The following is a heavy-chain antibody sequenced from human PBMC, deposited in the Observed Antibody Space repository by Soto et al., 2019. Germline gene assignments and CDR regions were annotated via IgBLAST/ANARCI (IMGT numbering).Heavy chain of an antibody. CDR2: ISWNSNII. J-gene: IGHJ4*02. Sequence: EVQLVESGGGLVQPGRSLRLSCAASGFTFDDYAMHWVRRVPGKGLEWVSSISWNSNIIGYADSVKGRFTISRDNAKNSLYLQMNSLRPEDTALYYCATGGPDGFCSGGRCYFDYWGQGTLLTVSS. V-gene: IGHV3-9*01. CDR3: ATGGPDGFCSGGRCYFDY. D-gene: IGHD2-15*01. CDR1: GFTFDDYA.